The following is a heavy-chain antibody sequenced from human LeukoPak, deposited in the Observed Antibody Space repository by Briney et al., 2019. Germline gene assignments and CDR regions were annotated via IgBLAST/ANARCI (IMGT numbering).Heavy chain of an antibody. CDR3: ALRGDYYDSSGQNDAFDI. Sequence: GGSLRLSCAASGFTFDDYGMSWVRQAPGKGLEWVSGINWNGGSTGYADSVKGRFTISRDNAKNSLYLQMNSLRTEDTALYYCALRGDYYDSSGQNDAFDIWGQGTMVTVSS. D-gene: IGHD3-22*01. J-gene: IGHJ3*02. V-gene: IGHV3-20*04. CDR1: GFTFDDYG. CDR2: INWNGGST.